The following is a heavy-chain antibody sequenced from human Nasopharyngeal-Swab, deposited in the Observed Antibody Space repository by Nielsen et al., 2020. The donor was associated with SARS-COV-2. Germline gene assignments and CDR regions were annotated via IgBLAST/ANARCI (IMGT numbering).Heavy chain of an antibody. CDR2: IYYSGST. CDR3: ARGLEGYSSSWYVDY. Sequence: REAPGKGLEWIGYIYYSGSTNYNPSPKSRVTISVDTSKNQFSLKLSSVTAADTAVYYCARGLEGYSSSWYVDYWGQGTLVTVSS. J-gene: IGHJ4*02. D-gene: IGHD6-13*01. V-gene: IGHV4-59*01.